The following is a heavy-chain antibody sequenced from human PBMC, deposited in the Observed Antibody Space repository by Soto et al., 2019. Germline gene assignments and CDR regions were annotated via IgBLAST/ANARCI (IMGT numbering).Heavy chain of an antibody. CDR1: GFTFSSYA. Sequence: QVQLVESGGGVVQPGRSLRLSCAASGFTFSSYAMHWVRQAPGKGLEWGAVISYDGSNKYYADSVKGRFTISRDNXKXPXXLQMNSLRAEDTAVYYCARALVTAIPYYYYYGMDVWGQGTTVTVSS. J-gene: IGHJ6*02. CDR3: ARALVTAIPYYYYYGMDV. D-gene: IGHD2-21*02. CDR2: ISYDGSNK. V-gene: IGHV3-30-3*01.